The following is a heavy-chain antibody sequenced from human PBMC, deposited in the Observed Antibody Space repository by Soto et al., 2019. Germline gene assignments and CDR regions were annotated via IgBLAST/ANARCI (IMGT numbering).Heavy chain of an antibody. D-gene: IGHD5-18*01. Sequence: ASVKVSCKASGYTFTSYDINWVRQATGQGLEWMGWMNPNSGNTGYAQKFQGRVTMTRNTSISTAYMELSSLGSEDTAVYYCARDRLMATAGTARHYFGLDVWGQGTTVTVSS. V-gene: IGHV1-8*01. J-gene: IGHJ6*02. CDR1: GYTFTSYD. CDR2: MNPNSGNT. CDR3: ARDRLMATAGTARHYFGLDV.